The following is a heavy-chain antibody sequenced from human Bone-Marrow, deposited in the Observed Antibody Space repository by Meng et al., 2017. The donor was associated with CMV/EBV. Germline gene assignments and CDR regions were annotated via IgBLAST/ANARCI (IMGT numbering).Heavy chain of an antibody. CDR1: GGSVSSDSYY. CDR2: IHYSGGT. J-gene: IGHJ4*02. D-gene: IGHD3-10*01. CDR3: ATSPGYPREFGY. Sequence: VSGGSVSSDSYYWSWIRQPPGKGLESIGFIHYSGGTNYNPSLMSRVTISLDTSKNQFSLKLSSVTAADTAVYYCATSPGYPREFGYWGQGTLVTVSS. V-gene: IGHV4-61*01.